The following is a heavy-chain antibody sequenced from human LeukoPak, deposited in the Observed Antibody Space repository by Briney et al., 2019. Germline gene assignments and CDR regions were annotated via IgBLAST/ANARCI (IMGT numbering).Heavy chain of an antibody. CDR2: INPGGNKK. CDR3: ARGTVGAPGFDY. J-gene: IGHJ4*02. CDR1: GFTFNVYY. V-gene: IGHV3-11*05. Sequence: GGSLRLSCAASGFTFNVYYMSWVRQAPGKGLVWVSEINPGGNKKNYADSVWGRFTVSRDNAKDTVYLQMDRVSVGDTAVYYCARGTVGAPGFDYWGQGTLVSVSS. D-gene: IGHD6-13*01.